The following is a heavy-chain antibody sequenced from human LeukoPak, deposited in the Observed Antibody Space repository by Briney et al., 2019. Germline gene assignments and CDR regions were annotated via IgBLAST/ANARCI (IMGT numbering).Heavy chain of an antibody. CDR1: GFTFSSYC. CDR2: ISSSSSYI. CDR3: ARDSDDYGDMNFDY. Sequence: PGGSLRLSCAASGFTFSSYCMNWVRQAPGKGLEWVSSISSSSSYIYYADSVKGRFTISRDNAKNSLYLQMNSLRAEDTAVYYCARDSDDYGDMNFDYWGQGTLVTVSS. V-gene: IGHV3-21*01. D-gene: IGHD4-17*01. J-gene: IGHJ4*02.